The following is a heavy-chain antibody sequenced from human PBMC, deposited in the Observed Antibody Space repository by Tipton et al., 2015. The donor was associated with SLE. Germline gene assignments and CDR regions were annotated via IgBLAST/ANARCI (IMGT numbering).Heavy chain of an antibody. V-gene: IGHV4-30-2*01. D-gene: IGHD2-15*01. CDR1: GASISRGGYS. CDR2: IYQSGTT. J-gene: IGHJ4*02. Sequence: TLSLTCAVSGASISRGGYSWTWIRQPPGKGLEWIGYIYQSGTTDYNPSLKSRVTISVDRSKNQFSLDLTSVTAADTAVYYCARHVVATSRGSYYFDYWGQGTLLTVSS. CDR3: ARHVVATSRGSYYFDY.